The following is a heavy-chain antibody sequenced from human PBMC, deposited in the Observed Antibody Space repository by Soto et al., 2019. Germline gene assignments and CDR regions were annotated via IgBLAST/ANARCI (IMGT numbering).Heavy chain of an antibody. D-gene: IGHD3-10*01. CDR1: GFTFSSYA. J-gene: IGHJ3*02. Sequence: QVQLVESGGGVVQPGRSLRLSCAASGFTFSSYAMHWVRQAPGKGLEWVAVISYDGSNKYYADSVKGRFTISRDNSKNTLYLQMNSLSAEDTAVYYCAIDQIVYGSGSYYAFDIWGQGTMVTVSS. V-gene: IGHV3-30-3*01. CDR3: AIDQIVYGSGSYYAFDI. CDR2: ISYDGSNK.